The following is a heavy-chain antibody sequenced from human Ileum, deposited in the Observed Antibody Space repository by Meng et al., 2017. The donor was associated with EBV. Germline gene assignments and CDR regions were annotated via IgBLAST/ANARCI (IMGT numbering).Heavy chain of an antibody. D-gene: IGHD5-18*01. CDR3: ARVGGSGFDSEFYFDF. CDR1: VGSIRASEYY. CDR2: VYYAGST. V-gene: IGHV4-39*07. Sequence: HPHLRWSRLSGCKPSEALSCTVLVFVGSIRASEYYLGWIRQPPGKGLEWIGSVYYAGSTFSNPSLRIRVTFSVDKSNTQFSLKVSSVTAADTAVYYCARVGGSGFDSEFYFDFWGQGTLVTVSS. J-gene: IGHJ4*02.